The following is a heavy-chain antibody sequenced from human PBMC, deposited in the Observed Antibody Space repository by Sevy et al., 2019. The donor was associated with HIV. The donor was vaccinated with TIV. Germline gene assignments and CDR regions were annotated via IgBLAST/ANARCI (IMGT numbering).Heavy chain of an antibody. D-gene: IGHD2-15*01. CDR2: SGIDIP. Sequence: GGSLRLSCAASGFTFTNSAMGWVRQAPGKGLEWVSTSGIDIPHYADSVKGRFTISRDTSKSTLHLQMDALRVEDTTVYYCAKLSSPWWGDFEFWGQGTLVTVSS. J-gene: IGHJ4*02. V-gene: IGHV3-23*01. CDR1: GFTFTNSA. CDR3: AKLSSPWWGDFEF.